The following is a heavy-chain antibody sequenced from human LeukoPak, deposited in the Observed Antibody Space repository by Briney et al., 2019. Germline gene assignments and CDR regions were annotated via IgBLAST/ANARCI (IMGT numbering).Heavy chain of an antibody. J-gene: IGHJ4*02. CDR2: INQDGSEK. CDR3: ASGRRDTGDY. D-gene: IGHD5-18*01. CDR1: GFTFSNYW. V-gene: IGHV3-7*01. Sequence: GGSLRLSCAASGFTFSNYWMSWVRQAPGKGLEWVANINQDGSEKYYVDSVRGRFTISRDNAKDSLYLQMNSLRAEDTAVYYCASGRRDTGDYWGQGTLVTVSS.